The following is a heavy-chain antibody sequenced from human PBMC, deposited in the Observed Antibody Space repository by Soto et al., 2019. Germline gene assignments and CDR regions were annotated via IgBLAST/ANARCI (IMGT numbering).Heavy chain of an antibody. CDR1: GYRFTSYW. CDR3: ARKDKSGYFNWFDP. CDR2: IFPSDSDT. D-gene: IGHD3-22*01. J-gene: IGHJ5*02. V-gene: IGHV5-51*01. Sequence: PGESLKTSCRTSGYRFTSYWIAWVRQMPGKGLEWMGIIFPSDSDTRYSPSFQGQVTISADRSTSTVFLQWASLKASDTAVYFCARKDKSGYFNWFDPWGQGTLVTVPQ.